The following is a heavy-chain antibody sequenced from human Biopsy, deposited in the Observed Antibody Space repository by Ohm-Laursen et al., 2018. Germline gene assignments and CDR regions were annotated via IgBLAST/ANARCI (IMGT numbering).Heavy chain of an antibody. J-gene: IGHJ4*02. V-gene: IGHV1-69*06. CDR1: GGTFSNYG. D-gene: IGHD3-22*01. CDR3: ARGYKYDSNGKHHQIKVFDY. CDR2: NIPILGTG. Sequence: SVKVSCKAPGGTFSNYGVNWVRQAPGQGLEWLGGNIPILGTGNYAQKFQDRVTVAADTSTSTATMELRSLRSDDTAVYYCARGYKYDSNGKHHQIKVFDYWGQGTLVTVSS.